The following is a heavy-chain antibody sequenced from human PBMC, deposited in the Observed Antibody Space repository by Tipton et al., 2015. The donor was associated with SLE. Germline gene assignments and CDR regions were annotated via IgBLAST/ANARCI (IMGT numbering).Heavy chain of an antibody. CDR1: GGSISSHY. V-gene: IGHV4-59*11. J-gene: IGHJ3*02. CDR3: ARTLGAIAHTVYDAFDI. CDR2: ISYSGKT. Sequence: LSLTCTVSGGSISSHYWSWIRQPPGKGLEWMGYISYSGKTNSHPPLQSRLTIAVDMSKNQFSLRLTSVTAAGTAVYYCARTLGAIAHTVYDAFDIWGQGKMVTVSS. D-gene: IGHD1-26*01.